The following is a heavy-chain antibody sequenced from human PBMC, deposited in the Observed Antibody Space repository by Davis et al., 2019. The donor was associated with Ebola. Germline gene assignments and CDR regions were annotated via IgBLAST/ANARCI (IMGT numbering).Heavy chain of an antibody. Sequence: AASVKVSCKASGYTFTSYDINWVRQATGQGLEWMGRIIPILGIANYAQKFQGRVTITADKSTSTAYMELSSLRSEDTAVYYCARAAPHRGGWYADGMDVWGQGTTVTVSS. J-gene: IGHJ6*02. CDR1: GYTFTSYD. V-gene: IGHV1-69*04. CDR2: IIPILGIA. CDR3: ARAAPHRGGWYADGMDV. D-gene: IGHD6-19*01.